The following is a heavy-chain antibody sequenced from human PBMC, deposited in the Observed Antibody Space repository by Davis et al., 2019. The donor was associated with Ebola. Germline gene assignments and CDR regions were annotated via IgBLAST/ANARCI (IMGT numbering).Heavy chain of an antibody. Sequence: SETLSLTCTVSGYVITTAYYWGWIRQSPGKGLEWIGSIYQSGSTYYNPSLESRVTISLDTSKNQFSLKLRSVTAADTAVYFCARLSGLFSSSSGALYFDLWGRGTLVSVSS. CDR1: GYVITTAYY. CDR2: IYQSGST. CDR3: ARLSGLFSSSSGALYFDL. D-gene: IGHD6-6*01. J-gene: IGHJ2*01. V-gene: IGHV4-38-2*02.